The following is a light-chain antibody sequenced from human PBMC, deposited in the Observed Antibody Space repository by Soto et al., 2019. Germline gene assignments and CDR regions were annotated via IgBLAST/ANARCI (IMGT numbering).Light chain of an antibody. CDR2: GAS. CDR1: QSVSSSY. CDR3: QHYGSSRT. J-gene: IGKJ1*01. Sequence: DIVLTQSPGTLSLSPGERATLSCRASQSVSSSYLAWYQQKPGQAPRLLIYGASSRATGIPDRFSGSGSGTDFTLTISRLEPEDFAVYYCQHYGSSRTFGQGTKVDIK. V-gene: IGKV3-20*01.